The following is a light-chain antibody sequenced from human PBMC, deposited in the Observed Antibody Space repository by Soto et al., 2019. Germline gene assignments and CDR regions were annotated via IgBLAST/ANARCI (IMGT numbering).Light chain of an antibody. Sequence: QSALTHPVSVSGSPGQSITISCTGTSSDVGSYNYVSWYQQHPGKAPKLMIYEVSDRPSGVSVRFSGSKSGNTASLIISGLQAEDEADYYCNSYTTNSNRVFGTGTKVTV. CDR3: NSYTTNSNRV. CDR1: SSDVGSYNY. V-gene: IGLV2-14*01. CDR2: EVS. J-gene: IGLJ1*01.